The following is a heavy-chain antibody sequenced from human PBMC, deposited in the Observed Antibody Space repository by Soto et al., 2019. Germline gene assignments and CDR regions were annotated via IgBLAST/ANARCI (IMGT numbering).Heavy chain of an antibody. V-gene: IGHV4-59*01. CDR2: IYYSGST. D-gene: IGHD4-17*01. CDR1: GGSISSYY. CDR3: ARGPMTAVTSDAFDI. Sequence: SETLSLTCTVSGGSISSYYWSWIRQPPGKGLEWIGYIYYSGSTNYNPSLKSRVTISVDTSKNQFSLKLSSVTAADTAVYYCARGPMTAVTSDAFDIRGQGTMVTVSS. J-gene: IGHJ3*02.